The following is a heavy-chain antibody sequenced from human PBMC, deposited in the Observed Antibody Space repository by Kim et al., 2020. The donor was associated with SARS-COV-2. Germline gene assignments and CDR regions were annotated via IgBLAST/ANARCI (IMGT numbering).Heavy chain of an antibody. CDR3: ARRLIVTGVWFFDY. D-gene: IGHD3-9*01. CDR2: ITGSGGNT. J-gene: IGHJ4*02. CDR1: GFTFSSYA. Sequence: GGSLRLSCAASGFTFSSYALSWVRQAPGKGLEWVSGITGSGGNTYYADSVKGRFTISRDNSKNTLYLQMNSLTAEDTAAYYCARRLIVTGVWFFDYWGQGTLVTVSS. V-gene: IGHV3-23*01.